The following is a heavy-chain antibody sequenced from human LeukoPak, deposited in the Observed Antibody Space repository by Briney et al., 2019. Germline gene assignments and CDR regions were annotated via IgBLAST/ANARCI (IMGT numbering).Heavy chain of an antibody. CDR3: AKRGVVIRVILVGFHKEAYYFDS. Sequence: GGSLRLSCAASGFTFSDHYMDWVRQAPGEGLEWVAGISGSGGATNYADSVKGRFTISRDHPKNTLYLQMNSLRVEDTAVYFCAKRGVVIRVILVGFHKEAYYFDSWGQGALVTVSS. J-gene: IGHJ4*02. CDR1: GFTFSDHY. V-gene: IGHV3-23*01. D-gene: IGHD3-22*01. CDR2: ISGSGGAT.